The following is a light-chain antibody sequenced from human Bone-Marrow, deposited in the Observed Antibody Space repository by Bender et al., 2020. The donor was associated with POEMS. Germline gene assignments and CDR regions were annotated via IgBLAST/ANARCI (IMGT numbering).Light chain of an antibody. J-gene: IGLJ3*02. CDR3: AVWEDSLNGWV. CDR1: SSNIGAHA. CDR2: SSH. Sequence: QSVLTQPPSASGTPGQRVTISCSGGSSNIGAHAVNWYQHLPGPAPKLLIYSSHRRPSEVPDRFPGSRSGTSASLAISGLQSGDEADYYCAVWEDSLNGWVFGGGTKLTVL. V-gene: IGLV1-44*01.